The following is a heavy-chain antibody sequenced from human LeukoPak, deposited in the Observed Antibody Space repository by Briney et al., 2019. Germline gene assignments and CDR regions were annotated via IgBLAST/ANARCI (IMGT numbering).Heavy chain of an antibody. CDR1: GFTFSSYG. J-gene: IGHJ4*02. CDR2: IWCDGSNK. V-gene: IGHV3-33*01. D-gene: IGHD6-19*01. CDR3: ARDHIAVAGTFDY. Sequence: GGSLRLSCAAPGFTFSSYGMHWVRQAPGKGLEWVAVIWCDGSNKYYADSVKGRFTISRDNSKNTLYLQMNSLRAEDTAVYYCARDHIAVAGTFDYWGQGTLVTVSS.